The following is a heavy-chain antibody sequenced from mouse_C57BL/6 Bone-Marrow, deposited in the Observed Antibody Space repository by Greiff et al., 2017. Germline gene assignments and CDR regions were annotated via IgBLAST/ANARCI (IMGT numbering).Heavy chain of an antibody. CDR2: IWGDGST. CDR3: AKGMYYGSSYVAMDY. J-gene: IGHJ4*01. D-gene: IGHD1-1*01. V-gene: IGHV2-3*01. Sequence: VQLQQSGPGLVAPSQSLSITCTVSGFSLTSYGVSWVRQPPGKGLEWLGEIWGDGSTNYHSAPISRLSISKDNSKSQVFLQLNSLQPDDTATYYCAKGMYYGSSYVAMDYWGQGTSVTVSS. CDR1: GFSLTSYG.